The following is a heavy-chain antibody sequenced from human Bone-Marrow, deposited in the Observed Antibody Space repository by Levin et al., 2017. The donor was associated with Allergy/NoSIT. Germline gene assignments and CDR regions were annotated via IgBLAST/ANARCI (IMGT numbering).Heavy chain of an antibody. Sequence: GGSLRLSCAASGFTFSDYYMSWIRQAPGKGLEWLSYISSGSTYTNYADSVKGRFTISRDNAKNALYLQMNSLTVEDTAVYYCARDVRDHAPSADYWWSDRWGQGTPVTVSS. D-gene: IGHD4-11*01. V-gene: IGHV3-11*05. CDR3: ARDVRDHAPSADYWWSDR. CDR2: ISSGSTYT. J-gene: IGHJ5*02. CDR1: GFTFSDYY.